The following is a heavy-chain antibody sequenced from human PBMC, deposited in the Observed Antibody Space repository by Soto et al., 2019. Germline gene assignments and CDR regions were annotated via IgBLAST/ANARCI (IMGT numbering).Heavy chain of an antibody. V-gene: IGHV1-69*12. CDR2: IMPIFRTP. CDR1: GGTFRNSA. Sequence: QVQLEQSGAEVKKPGSSVKVSCKASGGTFRNSAISWVRQAPGQGLEWMGGIMPIFRTPDYAQKFHGRVTITADESTCTAYMELSGLRSDDTAVYFCARDNDRPQLGGNYYYILDVWGHGTTVTVSS. J-gene: IGHJ6*02. CDR3: ARDNDRPQLGGNYYYILDV. D-gene: IGHD1-1*01.